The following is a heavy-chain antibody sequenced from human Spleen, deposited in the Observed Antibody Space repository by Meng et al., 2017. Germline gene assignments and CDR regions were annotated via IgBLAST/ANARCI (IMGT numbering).Heavy chain of an antibody. Sequence: GESLKISCAASGFTFSSYAMHWVRQAPGKGLEWVAVISYDGSNKYYADSVKGRFTISRDNSKNTLYLQMNSLRAEDTAVYYCAREKYYYDRNYFDYWGQGTLVTVSS. CDR2: ISYDGSNK. V-gene: IGHV3-30*04. CDR1: GFTFSSYA. D-gene: IGHD3-22*01. J-gene: IGHJ4*02. CDR3: AREKYYYDRNYFDY.